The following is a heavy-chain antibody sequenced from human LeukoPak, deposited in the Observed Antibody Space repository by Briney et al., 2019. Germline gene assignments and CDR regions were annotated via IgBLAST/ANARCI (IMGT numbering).Heavy chain of an antibody. V-gene: IGHV3-15*01. D-gene: IGHD4-17*01. CDR1: GFTFSNAW. CDR3: ARGMTTVTINWFDP. Sequence: GGSLRLSCAASGFTFSNAWMSWVRQAPGKGLEWVGRIKSKTDGGTTDYAAPVKGRFTISRDDSKNTLYLQMNSLRAEDTAVYYCARGMTTVTINWFDPWGQGTLVTVSS. J-gene: IGHJ5*02. CDR2: IKSKTDGGTT.